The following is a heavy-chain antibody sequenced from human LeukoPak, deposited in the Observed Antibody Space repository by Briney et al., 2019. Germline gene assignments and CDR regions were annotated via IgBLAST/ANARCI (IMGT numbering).Heavy chain of an antibody. CDR3: ARDPNSDCTNIRCNEGFDY. Sequence: ASVTVSFTSSGYTFTIYGISWVRQAPGQGLDWMGWISPYSGNTNYAQKLQGRVTMTTDTSTSTDYMELRSLRSDDTAVYYCARDPNSDCTNIRCNEGFDYWGQGTLVTVSS. CDR1: GYTFTIYG. D-gene: IGHD2-8*01. J-gene: IGHJ4*02. V-gene: IGHV1-18*01. CDR2: ISPYSGNT.